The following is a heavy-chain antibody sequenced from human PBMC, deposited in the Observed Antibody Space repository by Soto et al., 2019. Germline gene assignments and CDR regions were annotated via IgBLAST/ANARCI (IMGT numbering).Heavy chain of an antibody. J-gene: IGHJ4*02. CDR1: GYTFSSYD. Sequence: GASVKVSCKASGYTFSSYDINWVRQATGQGLEWMGWLNPNSGDTGYAQKFQGRVTLTRNTSINTAYIELSSLTSDDTAVYYCATSGGGWYLYWGQGT. CDR2: LNPNSGDT. D-gene: IGHD6-19*01. CDR3: ATSGGGWYLY. V-gene: IGHV1-8*01.